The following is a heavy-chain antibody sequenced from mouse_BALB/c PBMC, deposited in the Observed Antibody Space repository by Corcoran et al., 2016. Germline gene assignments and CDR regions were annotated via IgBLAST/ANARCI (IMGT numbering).Heavy chain of an antibody. CDR3: ARRGANYWYFDV. J-gene: IGHJ1*01. CDR1: GFSFSRYW. Sequence: EVKLLESGGGLVQPGGSLKLSCAASGFSFSRYWMSWVRQAPGKGLEWIEEINPDSITINYTPSLQDKFIISRDSDKNTLYLQMSKVRSEDTALYYCARRGANYWYFDVWGAGTTVTVSS. CDR2: INPDSITI. V-gene: IGHV4-1*02.